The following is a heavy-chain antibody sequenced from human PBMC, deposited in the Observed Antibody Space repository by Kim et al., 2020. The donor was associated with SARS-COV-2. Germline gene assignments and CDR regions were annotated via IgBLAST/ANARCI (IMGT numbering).Heavy chain of an antibody. J-gene: IGHJ4*02. V-gene: IGHV3-21*01. Sequence: ADSVKGRFTISRDNAKNSLYLQMNSLRAEDTAVYYCARDLGEMATKPRDYWGQGTLVTVSS. CDR3: ARDLGEMATKPRDY. D-gene: IGHD5-12*01.